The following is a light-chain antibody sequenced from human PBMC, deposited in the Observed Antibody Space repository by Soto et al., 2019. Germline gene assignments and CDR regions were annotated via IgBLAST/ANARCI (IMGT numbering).Light chain of an antibody. Sequence: DIQRTQPPSSLSASVGDRVTITCRASQSISSYLNWYQQKPGKAPKLLIYAASSLQSGVTSRFSGSGSGTDFTLTISSLQPEDFATYYCQQSYSTPVTFGQGTRLETK. J-gene: IGKJ5*01. V-gene: IGKV1-39*01. CDR2: AAS. CDR3: QQSYSTPVT. CDR1: QSISSY.